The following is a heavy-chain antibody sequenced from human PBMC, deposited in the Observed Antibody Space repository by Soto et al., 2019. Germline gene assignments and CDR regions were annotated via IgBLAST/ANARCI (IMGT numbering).Heavy chain of an antibody. Sequence: LXLSCAASGFTFRRFTMNWCLQAPGKGLEWVSTISSNSAYIYYTDALRGRFTISRDNAKNSLHLQMNSLRAEDTAVYYCTRDESRDSSARGWFDPWGPGTLVTVSS. CDR1: GFTFRRFT. CDR3: TRDESRDSSARGWFDP. J-gene: IGHJ5*02. D-gene: IGHD6-13*01. CDR2: ISSNSAYI. V-gene: IGHV3-21*01.